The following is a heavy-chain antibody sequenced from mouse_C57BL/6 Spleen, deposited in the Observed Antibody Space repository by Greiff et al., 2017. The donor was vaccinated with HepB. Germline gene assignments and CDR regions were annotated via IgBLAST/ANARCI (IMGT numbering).Heavy chain of an antibody. V-gene: IGHV1-59*01. J-gene: IGHJ2*01. CDR3: ARSLITTVVAPYFDY. CDR2: IDPSDSYT. Sequence: VKLQQPGAELVRPGTSVKLSCKASGYTFTSYWMHWVKQRPGQGLEWIGVIDPSDSYTNYNQKFKGKATLTVDTSSSTAYMQLSSLTSEDSAVYYCARSLITTVVAPYFDYWGQGTTLTVSS. D-gene: IGHD1-1*01. CDR1: GYTFTSYW.